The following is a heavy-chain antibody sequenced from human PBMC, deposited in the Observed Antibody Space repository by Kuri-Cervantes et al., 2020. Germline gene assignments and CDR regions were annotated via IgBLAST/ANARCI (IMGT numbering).Heavy chain of an antibody. D-gene: IGHD4-17*01. CDR2: IYYSGST. CDR3: ARQRYGDNHPRDY. J-gene: IGHJ4*02. V-gene: IGHV4-39*01. CDR1: GGSISSSSYY. Sequence: SETLSLTCTVSGGSISSSSYYWGWIRQPPGKGLEWIGSIYYSGSTYYNPSLKSRVTISVDTSKNQFSLKLSSVTAADTAVYYCARQRYGDNHPRDYWGQGTLVTVSS.